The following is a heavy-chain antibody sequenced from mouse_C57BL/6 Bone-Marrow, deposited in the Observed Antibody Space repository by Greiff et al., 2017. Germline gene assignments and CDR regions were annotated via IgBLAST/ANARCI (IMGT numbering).Heavy chain of an antibody. CDR3: ARDDYSYAIYY. CDR1: GYTFTSYW. D-gene: IGHD2-4*01. V-gene: IGHV1-53*01. CDR2: INPSNGGT. J-gene: IGHJ4*01. Sequence: QVQLQQPGTELVKPGASVKLSCKASGYTFTSYWMHWVKQRPGQGLEWIGNINPSNGGTNYNEKFKSKATLTVDNSSSTAYMQLSSLTSEDSAFYYCARDDYSYAIYYSGPGITVTAAS.